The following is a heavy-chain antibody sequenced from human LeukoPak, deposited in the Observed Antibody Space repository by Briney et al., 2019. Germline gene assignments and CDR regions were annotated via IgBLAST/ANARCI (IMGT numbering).Heavy chain of an antibody. CDR2: IHYSGGT. CDR1: GSSISTYY. D-gene: IGHD3-16*01. CDR3: ARGGVYYFDF. J-gene: IGHJ4*02. Sequence: PSETLSLTCTVSGSSISTYYWSWIRQPPGKGLEWIGYIHYSGGTYYDSSLKSRVTISIDTSKNQFSLELSSVTAADTAVYYCARGGVYYFDFWGQGTLVTVSS. V-gene: IGHV4-59*01.